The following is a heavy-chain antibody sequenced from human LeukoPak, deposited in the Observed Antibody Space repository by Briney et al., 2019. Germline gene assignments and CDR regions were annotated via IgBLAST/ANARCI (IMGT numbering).Heavy chain of an antibody. CDR2: MYASGGF. V-gene: IGHV4-4*07. D-gene: IGHD2-15*01. CDR1: GGSISGYY. CDR3: ARWWAPRGQKSCFDY. Sequence: PSETLSLTCTVSGGSISGYYWSWIRQSAGKGLEWIGRMYASGGFNYNPFLKSRVTMSVDTSKNQFSLNLNSVTDADTAVYYCARWWAPRGQKSCFDYWGRGTLVTVSS. J-gene: IGHJ4*02.